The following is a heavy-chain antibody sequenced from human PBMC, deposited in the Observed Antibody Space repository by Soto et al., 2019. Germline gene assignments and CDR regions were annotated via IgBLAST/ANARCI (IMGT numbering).Heavy chain of an antibody. D-gene: IGHD5-18*01. CDR2: ISYDGSNK. J-gene: IGHJ4*02. CDR3: AKERVYSYGAFDY. Sequence: GSLRLSCAASGFTFSSYGMHWVRQAPGKGLEWVAVISYDGSNKYYADSVKGRFTISRDNSKNTLYLQMNSLRAEDTAVYYCAKERVYSYGAFDYWGQGTLVTVSS. CDR1: GFTFSSYG. V-gene: IGHV3-30*18.